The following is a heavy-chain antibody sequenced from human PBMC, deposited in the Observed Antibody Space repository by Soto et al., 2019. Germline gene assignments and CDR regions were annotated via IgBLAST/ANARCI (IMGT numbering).Heavy chain of an antibody. Sequence: ASVKVSCKASGYTFTSYYMHWVRQAPGQGLEWMGIINPSGGSTSYAQKFQGRVTMTRDTSTRTVYMELSSLRSEDTAVYYCARECKHDAFDNWGQGTMVTVSS. D-gene: IGHD2-8*01. V-gene: IGHV1-46*01. CDR3: ARECKHDAFDN. CDR1: GYTFTSYY. J-gene: IGHJ3*02. CDR2: INPSGGST.